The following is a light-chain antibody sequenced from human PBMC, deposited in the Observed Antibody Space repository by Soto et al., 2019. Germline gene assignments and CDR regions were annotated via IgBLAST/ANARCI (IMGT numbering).Light chain of an antibody. Sequence: EIVLTQSPGTLSLSPGERATLSCRASQSVSSSYLAWYQQKPGQAPRLLIYGASSRATGIPDRFSGSGSGTDFPLTINRLEAEDFAVYYCQRSGGSVSFGGGTKLE. V-gene: IGKV3-20*01. CDR1: QSVSSSY. CDR2: GAS. CDR3: QRSGGSVS. J-gene: IGKJ4*01.